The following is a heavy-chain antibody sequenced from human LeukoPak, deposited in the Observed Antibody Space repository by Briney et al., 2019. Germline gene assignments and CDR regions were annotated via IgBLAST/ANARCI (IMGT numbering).Heavy chain of an antibody. J-gene: IGHJ4*02. V-gene: IGHV4-4*02. Sequence: SETLSLTCTVSPDSTTSNFWSWVRQPPGKGLEWIGEIHRSGSTNYNPSLQSRVTISIDRSKNQIALELSSVTAADTAVYYCTREIVGGFNPGAYWGQGTLVTVSS. CDR2: IHRSGST. CDR1: PDSTTSNF. D-gene: IGHD1-14*01. CDR3: TREIVGGFNPGAY.